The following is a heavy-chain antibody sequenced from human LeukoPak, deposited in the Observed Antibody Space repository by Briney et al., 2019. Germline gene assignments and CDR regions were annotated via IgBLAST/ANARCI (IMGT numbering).Heavy chain of an antibody. V-gene: IGHV3-48*03. J-gene: IGHJ3*02. CDR2: ISSSGSTI. D-gene: IGHD6-19*01. CDR3: ARDGSHWLDNVFDI. Sequence: GGSLRLSCAASGFTFSSYEMNWVRQAPGKGLEWVSYISSSGSTIYYADSVKGRFTISRDNAKNSLYLQMNSLRAEDTAVYYCARDGSHWLDNVFDIWGQGTMVTVSS. CDR1: GFTFSSYE.